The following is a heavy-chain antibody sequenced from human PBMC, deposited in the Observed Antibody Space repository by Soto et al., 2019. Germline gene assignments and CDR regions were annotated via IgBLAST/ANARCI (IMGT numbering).Heavy chain of an antibody. V-gene: IGHV4-61*01. CDR1: GGSVNSGSHY. CDR2: ISYSGKT. D-gene: IGHD1-26*01. CDR3: ARALGGKPLSFYHFEN. Sequence: SETLSVTCSVSGGSVNSGSHYWTWIRQPPGKTLEWIGHISYSGKTDFNPSLRSRVTLSRDTSKNQFSLRLTSVTAADTAVYYCARALGGKPLSFYHFENWGQGARVTVS. J-gene: IGHJ4*02.